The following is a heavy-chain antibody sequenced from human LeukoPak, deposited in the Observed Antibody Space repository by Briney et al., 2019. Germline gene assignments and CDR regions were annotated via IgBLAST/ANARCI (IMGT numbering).Heavy chain of an antibody. D-gene: IGHD3-9*01. V-gene: IGHV4-31*03. CDR1: GGSISSGGYY. J-gene: IGHJ3*02. CDR2: IYYSGST. Sequence: SETLSLTCTVSGGSISSGGYYWSWIRQHPGKGLEWIGYIYYSGSTYYNPSLKSRVTISVDTSKNQFSLKLSSMTAADTAVYYCAREGYDILTGYFDAFDIWGQGTMVTVSS. CDR3: AREGYDILTGYFDAFDI.